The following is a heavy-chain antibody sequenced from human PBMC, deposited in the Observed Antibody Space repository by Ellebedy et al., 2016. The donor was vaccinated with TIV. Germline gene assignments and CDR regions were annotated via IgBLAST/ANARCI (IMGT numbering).Heavy chain of an antibody. J-gene: IGHJ4*02. CDR3: ARGLTLYYFDY. CDR2: INPNSGGT. Sequence: ASVKVSXXASGYTFTGYYMHWVRQAPGQGLEWMGWINPNSGGTNYAQKFQGWVTMTRDTSISTAYMELSRLRSDDTAVYYCARGLTLYYFDYWGQGTLVTVSS. V-gene: IGHV1-2*04. D-gene: IGHD3-16*01. CDR1: GYTFTGYY.